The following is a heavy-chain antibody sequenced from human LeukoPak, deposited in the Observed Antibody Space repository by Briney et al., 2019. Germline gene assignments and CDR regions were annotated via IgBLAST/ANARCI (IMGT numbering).Heavy chain of an antibody. V-gene: IGHV4-39*01. D-gene: IGHD3-22*01. J-gene: IGHJ4*02. CDR1: GGSVSSSSYY. CDR2: IYYSGST. Sequence: SETLSLTCTVSGGSVSSSSYYWGRIRQPPGKGLEWIGSIYYSGSTYYNPSLKSRVTISVDTSKNQFSLKLSSVTAADTAVYYCARHPEGTMIVVVTPYFDYWGQGTLVTVSS. CDR3: ARHPEGTMIVVVTPYFDY.